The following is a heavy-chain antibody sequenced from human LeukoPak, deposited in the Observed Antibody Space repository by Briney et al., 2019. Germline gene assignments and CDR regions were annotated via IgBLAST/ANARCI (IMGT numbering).Heavy chain of an antibody. CDR3: ARDDLRDEGFDV. Sequence: GGSLRLSCSASGFTFTNYNMNWVRQAPGKGLEWVSSISTSSVYKHYADSVKGRFTISRDSATNSVYLQMNSLRAEDTAFYYCARDDLRDEGFDVWGLGTMVIVSS. CDR2: ISTSSVYK. CDR1: GFTFTNYN. V-gene: IGHV3-21*04. J-gene: IGHJ3*01.